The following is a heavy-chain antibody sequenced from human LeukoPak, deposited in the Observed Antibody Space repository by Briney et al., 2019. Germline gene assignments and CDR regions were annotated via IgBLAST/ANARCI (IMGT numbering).Heavy chain of an antibody. D-gene: IGHD5-24*01. Sequence: GGSLRLSCAASGFTFSSYSMNWVRQAPGKGLEWVSYISSSSSTIYYADSVKGRFTISRDNAKNSLYLQMNSLRAEDTAVYYCARDLRDGTDYWGQGTLVTVSS. CDR3: ARDLRDGTDY. CDR2: ISSSSSTI. V-gene: IGHV3-48*01. CDR1: GFTFSSYS. J-gene: IGHJ4*02.